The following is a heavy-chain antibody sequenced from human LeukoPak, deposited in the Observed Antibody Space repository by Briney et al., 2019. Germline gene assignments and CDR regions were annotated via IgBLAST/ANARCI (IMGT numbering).Heavy chain of an antibody. Sequence: SETLSLTCAVYGGSFSGYYWSWIRQPPGKGLQWIGEINQSGTTNYNPSLKSQVTISVDTSKNQVSLKLSSVTAADTAVYYCARDIATGRPYYYYYMDVWGKGTTVTVSS. V-gene: IGHV4-34*01. J-gene: IGHJ6*03. CDR2: INQSGTT. CDR1: GGSFSGYY. CDR3: ARDIATGRPYYYYYMDV. D-gene: IGHD1-26*01.